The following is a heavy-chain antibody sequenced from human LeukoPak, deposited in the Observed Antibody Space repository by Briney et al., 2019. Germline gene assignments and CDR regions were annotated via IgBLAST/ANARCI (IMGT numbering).Heavy chain of an antibody. CDR1: GFTVSNNY. CDR2: VYSGGST. D-gene: IGHD6-19*01. V-gene: IGHV3-66*02. Sequence: GGSLRLSCAASGFTVSNNYMSWVRQAPGKGLEWVSAVYSGGSTNYADSVNGRFTFSRDNFKNTLYLQMNSLRAKDTAVYYCARVLADNSGWYHFDYWGQGTLVAVSS. J-gene: IGHJ4*02. CDR3: ARVLADNSGWYHFDY.